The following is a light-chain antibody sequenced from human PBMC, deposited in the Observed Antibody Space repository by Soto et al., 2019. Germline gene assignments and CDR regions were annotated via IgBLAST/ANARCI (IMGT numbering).Light chain of an antibody. CDR3: QQSYSTPRT. CDR2: AAS. CDR1: QGISSY. Sequence: AVRMPHSASSFSSSTRELVTITCRASQGISSYLAWYQQKPGKAPKLLIYAASSLQSGVPSRFSGSGSGTDFTLTISRLQPEDFATYYCQQSYSTPRTFGQGT. V-gene: IGKV1-8*01. J-gene: IGKJ1*01.